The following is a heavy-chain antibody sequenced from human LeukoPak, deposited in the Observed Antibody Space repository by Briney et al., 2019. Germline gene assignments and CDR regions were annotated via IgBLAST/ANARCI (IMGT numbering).Heavy chain of an antibody. V-gene: IGHV3-74*01. J-gene: IGHJ6*02. CDR1: GFTFSSYW. CDR2: INSDGSST. D-gene: IGHD3-16*01. Sequence: HSGGTLRLSCAASGFTFSSYWMHWVRQAPRKGLVWVSRINSDGSSTSYADSVKGRFTISRDNAKNTLYLQMNSLRAEDTAVYYCARWDYYYYYGMDVWGQGTTVTVSS. CDR3: ARWDYYYYYGMDV.